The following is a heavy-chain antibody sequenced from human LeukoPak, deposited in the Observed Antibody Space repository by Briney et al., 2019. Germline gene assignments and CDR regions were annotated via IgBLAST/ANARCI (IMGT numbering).Heavy chain of an antibody. D-gene: IGHD3-22*01. Sequence: GASVKVSCKASGGTFSSYAISWVRQAPGQGLEWMGGIIPIFGTANYAQKFQGRVTITADKSTSTVYMELSSLSSEDTAVYYCARDVYLTNDYDTSLGYFQHWGQGTLVTVSS. J-gene: IGHJ1*01. CDR3: ARDVYLTNDYDTSLGYFQH. V-gene: IGHV1-69*06. CDR1: GGTFSSYA. CDR2: IIPIFGTA.